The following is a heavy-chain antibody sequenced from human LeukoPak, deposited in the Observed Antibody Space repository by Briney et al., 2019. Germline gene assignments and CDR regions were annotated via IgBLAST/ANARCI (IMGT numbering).Heavy chain of an antibody. CDR3: ARTGSTVTMLYPFDH. Sequence: PSETLSLTCTVSGGSIRSYYWSWIRQPPGKGLEWIGYIYYSGSTNYNPSLKSRVSISVDTSKNQFSLKLSSVTAADTAVYYCARTGSTVTMLYPFDHWGQGTLVTVST. J-gene: IGHJ4*02. D-gene: IGHD4-17*01. CDR1: GGSIRSYY. CDR2: IYYSGST. V-gene: IGHV4-59*01.